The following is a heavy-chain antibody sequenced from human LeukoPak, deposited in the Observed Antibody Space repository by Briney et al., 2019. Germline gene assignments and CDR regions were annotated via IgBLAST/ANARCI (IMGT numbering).Heavy chain of an antibody. J-gene: IGHJ5*02. CDR2: MNPNSGNT. Sequence: ASVKVSCKASGYTFTSYDINWVRQATGQGLAWMGWMNPNSGNTGYAQKFQGRVTMTRNTSISTAYMELSSLRSEDTAVYYCARDSQLVLYNWFDPWGQGTLVTVSS. CDR3: ARDSQLVLYNWFDP. CDR1: GYTFTSYD. D-gene: IGHD6-6*01. V-gene: IGHV1-8*01.